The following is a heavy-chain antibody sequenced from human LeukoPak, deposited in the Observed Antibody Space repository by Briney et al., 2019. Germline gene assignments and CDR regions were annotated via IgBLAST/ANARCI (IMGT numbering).Heavy chain of an antibody. Sequence: SETLSLTCTVSGGSISSSSYYWGWIRQPPGKGLEWIGSIYYSGSTYYNPSLKSRVTISVDTSKNQFSLKLSSVTAADTAVYYCARGRPNYYYYMDVWGKGTTVTVSS. CDR3: ARGRPNYYYYMDV. V-gene: IGHV4-39*07. J-gene: IGHJ6*03. CDR1: GGSISSSSYY. CDR2: IYYSGST.